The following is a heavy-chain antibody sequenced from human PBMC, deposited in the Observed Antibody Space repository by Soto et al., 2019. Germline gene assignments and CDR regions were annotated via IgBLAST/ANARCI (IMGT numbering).Heavy chain of an antibody. J-gene: IGHJ5*02. Sequence: GASVKVSCKASGYTFTSYGISWVRQAPGQGLEWXGXIXXXNXNXXXEXXXEGRVTMTTDTSTSTAYMELRSLRSDDTAVYYCARVGGYYDSSGAPWGQGTLLTVSS. D-gene: IGHD3-22*01. CDR1: GYTFTSYG. CDR3: ARVGGYYDSSGAP. V-gene: IGHV1-18*01. CDR2: IXXXNXNX.